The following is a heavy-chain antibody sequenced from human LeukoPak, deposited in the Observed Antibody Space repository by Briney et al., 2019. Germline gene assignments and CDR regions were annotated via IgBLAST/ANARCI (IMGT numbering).Heavy chain of an antibody. CDR2: ISSGSSTI. CDR1: GFTFSRYI. Sequence: QPGGSLRLSCAASGFTFSRYIMNWVRQAPGKGLEWVSYISSGSSTIYYADSVKGRFTISRDNARNSLSLQMNSLRDEDTAVYYCARDEELWGRGTLVTVSS. V-gene: IGHV3-48*02. J-gene: IGHJ2*01. CDR3: ARDEEL.